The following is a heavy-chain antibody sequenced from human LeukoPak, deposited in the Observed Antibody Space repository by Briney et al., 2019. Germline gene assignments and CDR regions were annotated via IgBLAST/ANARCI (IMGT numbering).Heavy chain of an antibody. CDR1: GDSISGFY. CDR3: ARHGGSYSSRSSFDP. J-gene: IGHJ5*02. V-gene: IGHV4-59*08. Sequence: SETLSLTCTVSGDSISGFYWSWIRQPPGKGLEWLAYIYYSGTTNYNPSLKSRVTGSVDTSNNQFSLKLDSVTAADTAVYYCARHGGSYSSRSSFDPWGQGTLVTVSS. D-gene: IGHD1-26*01. CDR2: IYYSGTT.